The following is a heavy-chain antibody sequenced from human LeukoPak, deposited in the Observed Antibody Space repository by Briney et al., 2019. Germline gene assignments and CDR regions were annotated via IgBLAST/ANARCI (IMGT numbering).Heavy chain of an antibody. D-gene: IGHD3-10*01. J-gene: IGHJ6*03. Sequence: GESLKISCKGSGYSFTSYWIGWVRQMPGKGLEWRGIIYPGDSDTRYSPSFQGQVTISADKSISTAYLQWSSLKASDTAMYYCARTYYYGSGSYGVDYYYYMDVWGKGTTVTVSS. CDR2: IYPGDSDT. CDR1: GYSFTSYW. V-gene: IGHV5-51*01. CDR3: ARTYYYGSGSYGVDYYYYMDV.